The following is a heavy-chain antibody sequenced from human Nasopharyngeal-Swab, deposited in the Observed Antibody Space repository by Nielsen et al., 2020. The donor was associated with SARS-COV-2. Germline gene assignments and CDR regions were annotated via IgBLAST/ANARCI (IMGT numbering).Heavy chain of an antibody. J-gene: IGHJ4*02. CDR1: GGSISSGSYY. V-gene: IGHV4-61*02. CDR3: ASTPRITIFGVVTSQFDY. D-gene: IGHD3-3*01. CDR2: IYTSGST. Sequence: SETLSLTCTVSGGSISSGSYYCSWIRQPAGKGLEWIGRIYTSGSTNYNPSLKSRVTISVDTSKNQFSLKLSSVTAADTAVYYCASTPRITIFGVVTSQFDYWGKGTLVTVPS.